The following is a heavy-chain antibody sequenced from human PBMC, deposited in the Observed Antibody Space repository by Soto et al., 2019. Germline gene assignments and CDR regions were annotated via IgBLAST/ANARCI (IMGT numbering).Heavy chain of an antibody. V-gene: IGHV1-3*01. CDR1: GYTFTSYA. J-gene: IGHJ5*02. D-gene: IGHD3-22*01. CDR3: ATGYYDSSGYYLNNWFDP. CDR2: INAGNGNT. Sequence: ASVKVSCKASGYTFTSYAMHWVRQAPGQRLEWMGWINAGNGNTKYSQKFQGRVTITRDTSASTAYMELSSLRSEDTAVYYCATGYYDSSGYYLNNWFDPWGQGTLVTVSS.